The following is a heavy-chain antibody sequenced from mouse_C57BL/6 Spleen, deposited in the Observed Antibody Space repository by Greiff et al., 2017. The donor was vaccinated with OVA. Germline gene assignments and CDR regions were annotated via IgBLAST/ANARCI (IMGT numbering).Heavy chain of an antibody. CDR2: IDPSDSYT. Sequence: QVQLQQSGAELVRPGTSVKLSCKASGYTFTSYWMHWVKQRPGQGLEWIGVIDPSDSYTNYNQKFKGKATLTVDTSSSTAYMQLSSLTSEDSAVYYCARWRDYYGSSYGYAMDYWGQGTSVTVSS. V-gene: IGHV1-59*01. CDR3: ARWRDYYGSSYGYAMDY. D-gene: IGHD1-1*01. J-gene: IGHJ4*01. CDR1: GYTFTSYW.